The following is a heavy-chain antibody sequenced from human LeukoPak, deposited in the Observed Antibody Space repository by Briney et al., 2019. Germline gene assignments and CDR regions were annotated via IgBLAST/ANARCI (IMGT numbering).Heavy chain of an antibody. Sequence: ASVKVSCKASGYTFTGYYMHWVRQAPGQGLEWMGIINPSGGSTNYAQKFQGRVTMTRDMSTSTIYMELSSLRSEETAVYYCARGVAAGHYYFDYWGQGTLVTVSS. D-gene: IGHD6-13*01. CDR2: INPSGGST. CDR3: ARGVAAGHYYFDY. V-gene: IGHV1-46*01. CDR1: GYTFTGYY. J-gene: IGHJ4*02.